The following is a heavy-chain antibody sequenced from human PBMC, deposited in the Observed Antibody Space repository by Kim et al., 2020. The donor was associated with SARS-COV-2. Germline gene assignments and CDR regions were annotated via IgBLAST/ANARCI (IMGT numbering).Heavy chain of an antibody. Sequence: QKFQGRVTMTRDTYTTTVYMELSSLRSEDTAIYYCARPRSAWNYYYGMDVWGQGTTVTVSS. J-gene: IGHJ6*02. D-gene: IGHD6-19*01. V-gene: IGHV1-46*01. CDR3: ARPRSAWNYYYGMDV.